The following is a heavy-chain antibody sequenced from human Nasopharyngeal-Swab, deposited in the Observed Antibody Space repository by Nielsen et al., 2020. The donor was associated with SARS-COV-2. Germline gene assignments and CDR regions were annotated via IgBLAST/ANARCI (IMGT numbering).Heavy chain of an antibody. Sequence: GESLKISCSASGFTFRSYAISWVRQAPGKGLEWVSVISGSDHTTYYADSVKGRFTISRDNSKNTVNLQMNSLRAEDTAVYYCARGCVLTGPSCYYYGMDVWGQGTTVTVSS. CDR1: GFTFRSYA. D-gene: IGHD3-9*01. CDR3: ARGCVLTGPSCYYYGMDV. V-gene: IGHV3-23*01. CDR2: ISGSDHTT. J-gene: IGHJ6*02.